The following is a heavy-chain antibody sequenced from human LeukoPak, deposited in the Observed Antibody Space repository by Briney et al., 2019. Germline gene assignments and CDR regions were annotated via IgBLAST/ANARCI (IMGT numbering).Heavy chain of an antibody. CDR3: ARSRGPYYYYYGMDV. V-gene: IGHV3-30-3*01. CDR1: GFTFSSYA. Sequence: GGSLRLSCAASGFTFSSYAVHWVRQAPGKGLEWVAVISYDGSNKYYADSVKGRFTISRDNSKNTLYLQMNSLRAEDTAVYYCARSRGPYYYYYGMDVWGQGTTVTVSS. CDR2: ISYDGSNK. D-gene: IGHD2-15*01. J-gene: IGHJ6*02.